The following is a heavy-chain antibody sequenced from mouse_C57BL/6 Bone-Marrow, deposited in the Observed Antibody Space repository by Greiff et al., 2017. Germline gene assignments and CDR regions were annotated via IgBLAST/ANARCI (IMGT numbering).Heavy chain of an antibody. D-gene: IGHD1-1*01. CDR1: GYTFTDSN. Sequence: EVQLQQSGPELVKPGASVKIPCKASGYTFTDSNMDWVKQSHGKSLEWIGDINPNNGGTIYNQKLKGKATLTVDKSSSTAYMELRSLTSEDTAVYYCARMGHYGSSLYAMDYWGQGTSVTVSS. CDR3: ARMGHYGSSLYAMDY. CDR2: INPNNGGT. J-gene: IGHJ4*01. V-gene: IGHV1-18*01.